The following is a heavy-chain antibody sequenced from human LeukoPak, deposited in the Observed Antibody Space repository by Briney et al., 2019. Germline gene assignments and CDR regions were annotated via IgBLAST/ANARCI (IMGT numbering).Heavy chain of an antibody. D-gene: IGHD1-26*01. CDR1: GFTFSNYR. CDR2: ISNNGGST. J-gene: IGHJ3*02. V-gene: IGHV3-64*02. Sequence: PGGSLRLSCAASGFTFSNYRMNWVRQAPGKGLEYVSAISNNGGSTYYADSVKGRFTISRDNSKNTLYLHMGSLRAEDMAVYYCASGIVVTGAAFDIWGQGTMVTVSS. CDR3: ASGIVVTGAAFDI.